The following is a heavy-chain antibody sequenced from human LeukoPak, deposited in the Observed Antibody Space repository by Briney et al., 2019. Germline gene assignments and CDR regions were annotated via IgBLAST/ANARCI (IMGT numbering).Heavy chain of an antibody. J-gene: IGHJ4*02. D-gene: IGHD3-10*01. Sequence: RASVKVSCKASGYTFTSYGISWVRQAPGQGLEWMGWISAYNGNTNYAQKLQGRVTMTTDTSTSTAYMELRSLRSDDTAVYYCARRMNSGSYYPSYYFDSWGQGTLVTVSS. CDR2: ISAYNGNT. V-gene: IGHV1-18*01. CDR1: GYTFTSYG. CDR3: ARRMNSGSYYPSYYFDS.